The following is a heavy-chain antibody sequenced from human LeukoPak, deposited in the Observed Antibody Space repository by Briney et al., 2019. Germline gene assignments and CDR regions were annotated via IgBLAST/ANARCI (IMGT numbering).Heavy chain of an antibody. CDR2: INPNSGGT. CDR3: ARGQPITMVRGSFDY. Sequence: ASVKVSCKASGGTFSSYAISWVRQAPGQGLEWMGWINPNSGGTNYAQKFQGRVTMTRDTSISTAYMELSRLRSDDTAVYYCARGQPITMVRGSFDYWGQGTLVTVSS. J-gene: IGHJ4*02. D-gene: IGHD3-10*01. CDR1: GGTFSSYA. V-gene: IGHV1-2*02.